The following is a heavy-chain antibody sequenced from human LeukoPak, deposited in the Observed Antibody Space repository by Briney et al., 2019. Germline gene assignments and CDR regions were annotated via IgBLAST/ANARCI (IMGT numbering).Heavy chain of an antibody. CDR3: ARVAPGIAAPDY. J-gene: IGHJ4*02. V-gene: IGHV4-34*01. D-gene: IGHD6-13*01. CDR1: GGSFSGYY. Sequence: PLETLSLTCAVYGGSFSGYYWSWIRQPPGKGLEWIGEINHSGSTNYNPSLKSRVTISVDTSKNQFSLKLSSVTAADTAVYYCARVAPGIAAPDYWGQGTLVTVSS. CDR2: INHSGST.